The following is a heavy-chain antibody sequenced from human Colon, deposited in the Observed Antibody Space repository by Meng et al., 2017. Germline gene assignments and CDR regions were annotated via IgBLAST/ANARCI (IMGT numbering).Heavy chain of an antibody. CDR1: GVSSSCYC. Sequence: GGAALLSLSDTLALPWAVCGVSSSCYCCGWIRQTAGKGLEWFGEVNHSGSQNYYRSVKRRVNISVDTSKIQLSMKLSSVTAAYTAVYYCSRGRYSGYLHWGQGTLVTVSS. J-gene: IGHJ4*02. CDR2: VNHSGSQ. V-gene: IGHV4-34*01. D-gene: IGHD5-12*01. CDR3: SRGRYSGYLH.